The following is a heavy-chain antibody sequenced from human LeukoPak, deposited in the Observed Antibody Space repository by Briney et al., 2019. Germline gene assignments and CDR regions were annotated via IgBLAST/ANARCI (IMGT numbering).Heavy chain of an antibody. CDR3: SVRRYYFANSGSYPAEYFQQ. D-gene: IGHD3-22*01. CDR1: GASSSNTGYY. J-gene: IGHJ1*01. Sequence: SETLSLTWHIAGASSSNTGYYWGGIRQPPGKGLEWIGSIYYSGRAYYNPSLMNRATISVDTSKNQFSLKLYSVTDADTAVYYCSVRRYYFANSGSYPAEYFQQWGQGTLVTVSS. CDR2: IYYSGRA. V-gene: IGHV4-39*01.